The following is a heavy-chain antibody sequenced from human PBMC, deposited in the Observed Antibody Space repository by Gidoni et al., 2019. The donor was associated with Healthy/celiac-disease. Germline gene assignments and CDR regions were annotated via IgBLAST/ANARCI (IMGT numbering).Heavy chain of an antibody. Sequence: QVTLRESGPALVKPTQTLTLTCTFSGFSLSPSGMCVSWIRQPPGKALEWLARIDWDDDKYYSTSLKTRLTISKDTSKNQVVLTMTNMDPVDTATYYCARIQLVGATTGTFDYWGQGTLVTDSS. V-gene: IGHV2-70*15. CDR2: IDWDDDK. D-gene: IGHD1-26*01. J-gene: IGHJ4*02. CDR1: GFSLSPSGMC. CDR3: ARIQLVGATTGTFDY.